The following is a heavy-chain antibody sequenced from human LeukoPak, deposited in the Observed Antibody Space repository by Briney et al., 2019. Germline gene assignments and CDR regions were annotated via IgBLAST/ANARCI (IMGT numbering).Heavy chain of an antibody. J-gene: IGHJ5*02. CDR1: GYSFTGYW. V-gene: IGHV5-51*01. Sequence: GESLKISCKGSGYSFTGYWIGWVRQMPGKGLEWMGIIYPDNSNTRYSPSFQGQVTISADKSINAAYLHWSSLRASDTAIYYCASARRGDYYWWFDPWGQGALVTVSS. D-gene: IGHD2-21*01. CDR2: IYPDNSNT. CDR3: ASARRGDYYWWFDP.